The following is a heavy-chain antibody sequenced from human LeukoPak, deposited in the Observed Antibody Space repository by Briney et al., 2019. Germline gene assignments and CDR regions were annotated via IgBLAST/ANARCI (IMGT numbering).Heavy chain of an antibody. CDR1: GFTFSNFD. CDR2: ISSDSGTI. V-gene: IGHV3-48*04. CDR3: ASRSSVAASGPG. Sequence: GGSLRLSCAASGFTFSNFDINWVRQAPGKGLEWVSYISSDSGTIYYADSVKGRFTISRDNAKNSLYLQMSSLRAEDTALYYCASRSSVAASGPGWGQGTLVTVSS. D-gene: IGHD2-15*01. J-gene: IGHJ4*02.